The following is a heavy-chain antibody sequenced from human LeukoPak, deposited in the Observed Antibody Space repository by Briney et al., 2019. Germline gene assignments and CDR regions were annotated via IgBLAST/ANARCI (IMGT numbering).Heavy chain of an antibody. Sequence: KTSETLSLTCAVYGGSFSGYYWSWIRQPPGKGLEWIGEINHSGSTSYNPSLKSRVTISVDTSKNQFSLKLSSVTAADTAVYYCARRSYYDSSGYPPPDYWGQGTLVTVSS. J-gene: IGHJ4*02. CDR1: GGSFSGYY. D-gene: IGHD3-22*01. V-gene: IGHV4-34*01. CDR2: INHSGST. CDR3: ARRSYYDSSGYPPPDY.